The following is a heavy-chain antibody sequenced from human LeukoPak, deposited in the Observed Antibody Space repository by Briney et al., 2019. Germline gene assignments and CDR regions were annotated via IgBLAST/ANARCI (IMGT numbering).Heavy chain of an antibody. CDR2: ISYDGSNK. CDR3: ARDYVDTGRYYYYYGMDV. D-gene: IGHD5-18*01. CDR1: GFTFSNAW. Sequence: GGSLRLSCAASGFTFSNAWMSWARQAPGKGLEWVAVISYDGSNKYYADSVKGRFTISRDNSKNTLYLQMNSLRAEDTAVYYCARDYVDTGRYYYYYGMDVWGKGTTVTVSS. J-gene: IGHJ6*04. V-gene: IGHV3-30*03.